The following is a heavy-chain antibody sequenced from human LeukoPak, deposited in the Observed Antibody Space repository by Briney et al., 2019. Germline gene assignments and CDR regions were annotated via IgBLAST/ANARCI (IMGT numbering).Heavy chain of an antibody. V-gene: IGHV3-74*01. D-gene: IGHD5-18*01. CDR3: ARGYGTV. Sequence: GGSLRLSCAASGFTFSNAWMSWVRQAPEKGLVWVARISTDGSFTSYADSVKGRFTISRDNAKNTLYLQMNSLRDEDTAVYYCARGYGTVWGQGTLVAVSS. CDR2: ISTDGSFT. CDR1: GFTFSNAW. J-gene: IGHJ4*02.